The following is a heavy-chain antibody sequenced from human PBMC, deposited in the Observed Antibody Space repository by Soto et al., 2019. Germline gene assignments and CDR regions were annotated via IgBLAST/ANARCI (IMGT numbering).Heavy chain of an antibody. CDR2: ISAYNGNT. J-gene: IGHJ4*02. D-gene: IGHD3-10*01. Sequence: QVQLVQSGAEVKKPGASVKVSCKASGYTFTSYGISWVRQAPGQGLEWMGWISAYNGNTNYAQKLQGRVTMTPDTPTSTAYMELSSLTADDTAGCDCARARGRDARDYWGQGTLVTVAS. CDR1: GYTFTSYG. V-gene: IGHV1-18*01. CDR3: ARARGRDARDY.